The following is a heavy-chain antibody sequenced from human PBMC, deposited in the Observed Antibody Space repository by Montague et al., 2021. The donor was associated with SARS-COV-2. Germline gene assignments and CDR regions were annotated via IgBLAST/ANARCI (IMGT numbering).Heavy chain of an antibody. CDR3: ARGRKSRVSVVRGVLTSPYCEF. J-gene: IGHJ4*02. Sequence: SETLSLTCGVYDGSLINYYRSWIRQTPERGLEWIGEINQSGTTNYNPSLKSRVTISVDASKNQFSLRVTSVTDADRAVYYCARGRKSRVSVVRGVLTSPYCEFWGQGTPVVVSS. V-gene: IGHV4-34*01. CDR2: INQSGTT. CDR1: DGSLINYY. D-gene: IGHD3-10*01.